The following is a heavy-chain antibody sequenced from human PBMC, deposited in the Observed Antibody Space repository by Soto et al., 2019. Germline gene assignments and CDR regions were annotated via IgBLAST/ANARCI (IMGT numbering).Heavy chain of an antibody. D-gene: IGHD3-16*01. CDR3: ARDRAYGSLDY. J-gene: IGHJ4*02. V-gene: IGHV1-69*08. CDR1: GGSFNSDS. CDR2: ILPLFAKT. Sequence: QVRLVQSGAEVKKPGSSMKVSCKASGGSFNSDSMTWVRQAPGQGLEWMGRILPLFAKTTYAQQFQGRVTITADKATSTVYMELNSLTSQDTAVYYCARDRAYGSLDYGGQGTLVAVSS.